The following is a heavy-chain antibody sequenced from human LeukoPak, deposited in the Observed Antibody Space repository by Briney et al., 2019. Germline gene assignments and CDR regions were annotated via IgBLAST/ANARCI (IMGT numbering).Heavy chain of an antibody. D-gene: IGHD3-3*01. CDR3: ARSGYSNFDY. CDR2: INHSGST. CDR1: GGSFSSYY. J-gene: IGHJ4*02. V-gene: IGHV4-34*01. Sequence: PSETLSITCAVYGGSFSSYYWSWIRQPPGKGMEWIGEINHSGSTNYNPSLKSRVTISVDTSKNQFSLKLSSVTAADTAVYYCARSGYSNFDYWGQGTLVTVSS.